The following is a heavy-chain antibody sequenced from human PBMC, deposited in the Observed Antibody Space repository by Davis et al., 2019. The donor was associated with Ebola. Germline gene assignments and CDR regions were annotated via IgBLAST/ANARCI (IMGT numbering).Heavy chain of an antibody. CDR1: GYTFTSYY. V-gene: IGHV1-46*01. CDR2: INPSGGST. Sequence: ASVTVSCTASGYTFTSYYMHWVRQPPGQGLEWMGIINPSGGSTSYAQKFQGRVTITRNTSISTAYMELSSLRSEDTAVYYCARGRRGYSSGWHIDYWGQGTLVTVSS. CDR3: ARGRRGYSSGWHIDY. D-gene: IGHD6-19*01. J-gene: IGHJ4*02.